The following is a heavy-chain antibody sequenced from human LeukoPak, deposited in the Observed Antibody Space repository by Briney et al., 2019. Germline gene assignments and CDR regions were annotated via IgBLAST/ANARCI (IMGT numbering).Heavy chain of an antibody. CDR3: ARRRVRYCSSTSCYGRSNWFDP. Sequence: ASVKVSCKASGYTFTGYYMHWVRQAPGQGLEWMGWINPNSGGTNYAQKFQGRVTMTRDTSISTAYMELSRLRSDDTAAYYCARRRVRYCSSTSCYGRSNWFDPWGQGTLVTVSS. CDR2: INPNSGGT. D-gene: IGHD2-2*01. V-gene: IGHV1-2*02. CDR1: GYTFTGYY. J-gene: IGHJ5*02.